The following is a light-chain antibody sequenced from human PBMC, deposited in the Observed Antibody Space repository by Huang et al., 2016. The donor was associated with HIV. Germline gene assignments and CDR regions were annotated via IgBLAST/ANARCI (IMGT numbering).Light chain of an antibody. CDR1: QSVGGK. V-gene: IGKV3-15*01. CDR2: GAS. Sequence: ILLTQFPATLSVSPGQRVTLSCRASQSVGGKLAWYQQRPGQAPRLLIYGASTRVPTIPDRFSGSGSGTEFTLTISSLQSEDFAVYYRQQYDTWPPLTFGGGTKV. CDR3: QQYDTWPPLT. J-gene: IGKJ4*01.